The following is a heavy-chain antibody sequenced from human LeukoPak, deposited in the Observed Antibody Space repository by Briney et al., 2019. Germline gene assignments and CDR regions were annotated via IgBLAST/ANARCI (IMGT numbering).Heavy chain of an antibody. CDR1: GFTFSSCS. D-gene: IGHD3-3*01. V-gene: IGHV3-48*01. J-gene: IGHJ4*02. CDR3: AREYYDFWSGYVDY. Sequence: GGSLRLSCAASGFTFSSCSMNWVRQAPGKGLEWVSYISSSSSTIYYADSVKGRFTISRDNAKNSLYLQMNSLRAEDTAVYYCAREYYDFWSGYVDYWGQGTLVTVSS. CDR2: ISSSSSTI.